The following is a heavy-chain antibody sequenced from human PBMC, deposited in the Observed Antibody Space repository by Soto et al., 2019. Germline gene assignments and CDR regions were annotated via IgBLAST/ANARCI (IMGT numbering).Heavy chain of an antibody. V-gene: IGHV4-38-2*02. CDR3: AALWFGELAFNY. Sequence: SETLSLTCIVSGYSIRSGYYWGWVRQAPGKGLEWLGSVYHNGIMFHNPSFQSRVTISVDTSKNQFSLNLRSVTAADTAVYYCAALWFGELAFNYWGHGILVTVSS. D-gene: IGHD3-10*01. CDR1: GYSIRSGYY. J-gene: IGHJ4*01. CDR2: VYHNGIM.